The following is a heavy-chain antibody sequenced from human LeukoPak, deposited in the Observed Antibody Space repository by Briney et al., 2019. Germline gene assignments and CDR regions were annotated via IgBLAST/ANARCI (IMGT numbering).Heavy chain of an antibody. J-gene: IGHJ6*02. CDR2: IKQDGSEK. Sequence: GGSLRLSCAASGFTFSNCWMNWVRQAPGKGLECVANIKQDGSEKYYVDSVKGRFTISRDNAKNSLYLQMNSLRAEDTAVYYCTRGRGMDVWGQGTTVTVFS. CDR1: GFTFSNCW. V-gene: IGHV3-7*01. CDR3: TRGRGMDV.